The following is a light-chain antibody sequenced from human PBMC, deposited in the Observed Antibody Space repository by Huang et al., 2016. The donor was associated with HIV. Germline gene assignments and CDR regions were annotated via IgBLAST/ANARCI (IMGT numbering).Light chain of an antibody. CDR1: QSISSY. CDR2: DTS. J-gene: IGKJ5*01. CDR3: QQRRDWPLT. Sequence: EIVLTQSPATLSLSPGERASFSCRASQSISSYLALYQQKPGQAPRLLIYDTSKRATGIPARFSGRGSGTDFTLTISSLEPEDFAFYYCQQRRDWPLTFGQGTRLEIK. V-gene: IGKV3-11*01.